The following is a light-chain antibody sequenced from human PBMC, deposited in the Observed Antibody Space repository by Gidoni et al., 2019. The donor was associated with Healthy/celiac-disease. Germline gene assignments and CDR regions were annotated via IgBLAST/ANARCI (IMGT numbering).Light chain of an antibody. CDR2: KAS. J-gene: IGKJ1*01. V-gene: IGKV1-5*03. CDR3: QQYNSNQWT. CDR1: QSISTW. Sequence: DIQMTQSPYTLSASVGDRVTITCRASQSISTWLAWYQQKPGKAPKLLIYKASTLESGVPSRFSGSGSGTEFTLTISSLQPDDFATYYCQQYNSNQWTFGQXTKVEIK.